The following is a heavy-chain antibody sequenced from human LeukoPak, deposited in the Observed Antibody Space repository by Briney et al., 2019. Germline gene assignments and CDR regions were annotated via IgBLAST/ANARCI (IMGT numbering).Heavy chain of an antibody. D-gene: IGHD3-10*01. CDR1: GFTFSNYW. J-gene: IGHJ4*02. CDR2: IKEDGRDK. Sequence: PGGSLRLSCAASGFTFSNYWMSWVRQAPGKGLEWVANIKEDGRDKYYVDSVKGRFTISRDNGKNSLYLQMNSLRAEDTAVYYCARDLGIDYGSVDNWGQGTLVTVSS. CDR3: ARDLGIDYGSVDN. V-gene: IGHV3-7*01.